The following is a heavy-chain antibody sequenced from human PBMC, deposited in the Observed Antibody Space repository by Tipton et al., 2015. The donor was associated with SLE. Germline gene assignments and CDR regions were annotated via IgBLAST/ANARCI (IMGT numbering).Heavy chain of an antibody. CDR1: GGSIRSSTYY. CDR2: LDYSGST. Sequence: LSLTCTVPGGSIRSSTYYWGWIRQPPGKGLEWIGSLDYSGSTYYNPSLKSRINISVDTSKNQFSLKLSSVTAADTAVYYCARAVGDTSGYLDYWGLGTLVTVSS. CDR3: ARAVGDTSGYLDY. D-gene: IGHD3-22*01. J-gene: IGHJ4*02. V-gene: IGHV4-39*07.